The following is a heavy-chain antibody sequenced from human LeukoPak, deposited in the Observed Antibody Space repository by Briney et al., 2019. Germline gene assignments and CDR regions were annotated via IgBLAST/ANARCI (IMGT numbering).Heavy chain of an antibody. CDR3: ASVLSRGSHYFDY. CDR1: GGSISSYY. CDR2: IYYSGST. Sequence: SETLSLTYTVSGGSISSYYWSWIRQPPGKGLEWIGYIYYSGSTNYNPSLKSRVTISVDTSKNQFSLKLSSVTAADTAVYYCASVLSRGSHYFDYWGQGTLVTVSS. J-gene: IGHJ4*02. V-gene: IGHV4-59*01. D-gene: IGHD1-26*01.